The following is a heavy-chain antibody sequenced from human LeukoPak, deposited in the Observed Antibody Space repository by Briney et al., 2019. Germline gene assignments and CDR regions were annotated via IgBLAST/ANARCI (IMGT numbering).Heavy chain of an antibody. D-gene: IGHD6-13*01. CDR3: AKGKQQLAYYYYYMDV. V-gene: IGHV3-53*01. CDR2: IYSGGST. Sequence: GGSLRLSCAASEFSVGSNYMTWVRQAPGKGLEWVSLIYSGGSTHYADSVKGRFTISRDNSKNTLYLQMNSLRAEDTAVYYCAKGKQQLAYYYYYMDVWGKGTTITVSS. J-gene: IGHJ6*03. CDR1: EFSVGSNY.